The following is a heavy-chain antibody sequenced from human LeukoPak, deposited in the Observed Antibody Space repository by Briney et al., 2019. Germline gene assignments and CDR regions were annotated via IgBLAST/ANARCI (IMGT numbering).Heavy chain of an antibody. J-gene: IGHJ4*02. CDR3: ARGRHSSSWFDY. CDR2: IDHSGRT. D-gene: IGHD6-13*01. Sequence: SETLSLTCTVSGGSISSYYWSWIRQPPGKGLEWIGEIDHSGRTNSNASFKSRVTISVDTSKNQFSLKLSSVTAADTAVYYCARGRHSSSWFDYWGQGTLVTVSS. CDR1: GGSISSYY. V-gene: IGHV4-34*01.